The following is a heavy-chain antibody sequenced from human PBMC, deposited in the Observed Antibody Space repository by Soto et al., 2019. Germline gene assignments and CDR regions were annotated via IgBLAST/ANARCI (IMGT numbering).Heavy chain of an antibody. V-gene: IGHV3-30-3*01. J-gene: IGHJ4*02. CDR1: GFTFSSYA. CDR3: ARDSPTGYSGSSGVIDY. Sequence: GGSLRLSCAASGFTFSSYAMHWVRQAPGKGLEWVAVISYDGSNKYYADSVKGRFTISRDNSKNTLYLQMNSLRAEDTAVYYCARDSPTGYSGSSGVIDYWGQGTLVTVSS. CDR2: ISYDGSNK. D-gene: IGHD1-26*01.